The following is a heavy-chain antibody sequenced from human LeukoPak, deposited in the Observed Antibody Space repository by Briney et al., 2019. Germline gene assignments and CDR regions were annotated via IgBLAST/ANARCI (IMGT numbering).Heavy chain of an antibody. CDR3: ARAHGPDTAMVMYYFDY. V-gene: IGHV1-69*13. Sequence: PVKVSCKASGGTFSSYAISWVRQAPGQGLEWMGGIIPIFGTANYAQKFQGRVTITADESTSTAYMELSSLRSEDTAVYYCARAHGPDTAMVMYYFDYWGQGTLVTVSS. J-gene: IGHJ4*02. CDR1: GGTFSSYA. D-gene: IGHD5-18*01. CDR2: IIPIFGTA.